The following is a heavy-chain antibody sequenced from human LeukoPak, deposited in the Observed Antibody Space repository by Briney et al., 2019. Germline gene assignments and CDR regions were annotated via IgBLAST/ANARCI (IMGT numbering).Heavy chain of an antibody. CDR3: AGGTDAFDI. CDR1: GGSFSGYY. J-gene: IGHJ3*02. V-gene: IGHV4-59*01. Sequence: KTSETLSLTCAVYGGSFSGYYWSWIRQPPGKGLEWIGYIYYSGSTNYNPSLKSRVTISVDTSKNQFSLKLSSVTAADTAVYCCAGGTDAFDIWGQGTMVTVSS. CDR2: IYYSGST.